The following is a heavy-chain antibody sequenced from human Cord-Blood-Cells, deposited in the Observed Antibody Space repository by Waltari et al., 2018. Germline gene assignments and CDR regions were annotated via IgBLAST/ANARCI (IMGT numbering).Heavy chain of an antibody. V-gene: IGHV4-38-2*01. Sequence: QVQLQESGPGLVKPSETLSLTCAVSGYSISSGYYWGWIRQPQGKGLEWIGSIYHSGSTYYNPSLKSRVTISVDTSKNQFSLKLSSVTAADTAVYYCARIGPRTTRFSLAFDYWGQGTLVTVSS. D-gene: IGHD4-17*01. J-gene: IGHJ4*02. CDR3: ARIGPRTTRFSLAFDY. CDR2: IYHSGST. CDR1: GYSISSGYY.